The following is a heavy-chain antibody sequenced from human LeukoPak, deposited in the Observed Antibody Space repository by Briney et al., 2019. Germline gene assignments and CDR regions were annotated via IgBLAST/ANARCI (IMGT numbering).Heavy chain of an antibody. D-gene: IGHD3-9*01. CDR1: GFTFSSYS. CDR3: ASNRNYDILTGYYPIDY. V-gene: IGHV3-21*01. CDR2: ISSSSSYI. Sequence: GGSLRLSCAASGFTFSSYSMNWVRQAPGKGLEWVSSISSSSSYIYYADSVKGRFTISRDNAKNSLYLQMNSLRAEDTAVYYCASNRNYDILTGYYPIDYWGQGTLVTVSS. J-gene: IGHJ4*02.